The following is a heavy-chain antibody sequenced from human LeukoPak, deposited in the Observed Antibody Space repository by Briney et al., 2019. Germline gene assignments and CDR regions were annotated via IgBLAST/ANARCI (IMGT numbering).Heavy chain of an antibody. CDR3: ARDGSYGFSYYYYYMDV. D-gene: IGHD1-26*01. Sequence: SETRSLTCTVSGGSLSSSSYYWGWLRQPPGTGLEWLGSIYYSGSTYYNPSLKSRVTISVDTSKNQFSLKLSSVTAADTAVYYCARDGSYGFSYYYYYMDVWGKGTTVTVSS. CDR2: IYYSGST. CDR1: GGSLSSSSYY. V-gene: IGHV4-39*07. J-gene: IGHJ6*03.